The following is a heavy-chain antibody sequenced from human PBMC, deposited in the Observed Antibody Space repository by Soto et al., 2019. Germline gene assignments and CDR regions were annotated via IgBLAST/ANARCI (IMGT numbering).Heavy chain of an antibody. CDR2: VSGSGGST. Sequence: GGSLRLSCAASGFTFSSYAMSWVRQAPGKGLEWVSAVSGSGGSTYYADSVKGRFTISRDNSKNTLYLQMNSLRAEDTAVYYCAKDRGRVVVNDAFDIWGQGTMVTVSS. CDR1: GFTFSSYA. J-gene: IGHJ3*02. V-gene: IGHV3-23*01. CDR3: AKDRGRVVVNDAFDI. D-gene: IGHD3-22*01.